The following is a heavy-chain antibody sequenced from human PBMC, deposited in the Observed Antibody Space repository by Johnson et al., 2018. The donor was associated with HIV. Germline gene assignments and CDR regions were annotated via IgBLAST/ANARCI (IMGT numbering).Heavy chain of an antibody. CDR3: ARGRGGYYTFDV. J-gene: IGHJ3*01. CDR1: GFTVSSYY. Sequence: VQLVESGGGLVQHGGSLRLSCAASGFTVSSYYMSWVRQAPGKGLEWVSVIYGGGSTEYGDSVKGRFTISRDNSKNTVYLQMNSLRAEDTAVYYCARGRGGYYTFDVWGQGTMVTVSS. V-gene: IGHV3-66*01. CDR2: IYGGGST. D-gene: IGHD1-26*01.